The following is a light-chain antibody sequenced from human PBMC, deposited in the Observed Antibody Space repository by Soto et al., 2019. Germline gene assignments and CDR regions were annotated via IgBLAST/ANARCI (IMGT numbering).Light chain of an antibody. CDR1: QSVSRY. J-gene: IGKJ5*01. Sequence: EIVLTQSPDTLSLSPGESATLSCRASQSVSRYLAWYQQKPGQTPRLLIYDASSRATGVPDRFSGSGSGTDFTLTISRLEPEDFAVYYCQQYGTSSYTFGQGTRLEI. CDR2: DAS. CDR3: QQYGTSSYT. V-gene: IGKV3-20*01.